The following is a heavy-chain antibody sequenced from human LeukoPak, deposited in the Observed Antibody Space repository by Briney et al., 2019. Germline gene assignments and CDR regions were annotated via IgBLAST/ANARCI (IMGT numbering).Heavy chain of an antibody. Sequence: GGSLRLSCAASGFTFSTYSMNWVRQAPGKGLVWVSRIYSDGSSTNYADSVKGRFTISRDNAKNTLYLQMNSLRAEDTAAYYCARDRSSLGLWFGELRNWGQGTLVTVSS. CDR1: GFTFSTYS. D-gene: IGHD3-10*01. V-gene: IGHV3-74*01. CDR2: IYSDGSST. CDR3: ARDRSSLGLWFGELRN. J-gene: IGHJ4*02.